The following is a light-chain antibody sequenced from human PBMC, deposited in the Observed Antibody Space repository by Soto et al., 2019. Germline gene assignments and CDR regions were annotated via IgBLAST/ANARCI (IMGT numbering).Light chain of an antibody. V-gene: IGKV3-20*01. CDR3: QQYGRSPPLP. CDR1: QSVSSSE. Sequence: EIVLTQSPGTLSLSPVERATLSCRASQSVSSSELAWYQQKPDQSPRLLVYGASSRATGIPDRFSGRGSGTDFTLTLSSLEPEDFVVYYCQQYGRSPPLPFGGGTKVEIK. J-gene: IGKJ4*01. CDR2: GAS.